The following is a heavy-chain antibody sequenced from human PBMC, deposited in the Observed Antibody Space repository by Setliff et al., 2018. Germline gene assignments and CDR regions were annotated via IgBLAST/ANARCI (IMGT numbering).Heavy chain of an antibody. V-gene: IGHV1-2*02. Sequence: ASVKVSCKASQYTFTAYYLHWVRQAPGQGLEWMGWINPNNGGTKCAQKFQGRVTMTRDTSISTGYMELSRLRYDDTAVYYCARSPTRTTGSHYLGYYYYYMDFWGKGTTVTVSS. D-gene: IGHD1-1*01. CDR1: QYTFTAYY. CDR3: ARSPTRTTGSHYLGYYYYYMDF. CDR2: INPNNGGT. J-gene: IGHJ6*03.